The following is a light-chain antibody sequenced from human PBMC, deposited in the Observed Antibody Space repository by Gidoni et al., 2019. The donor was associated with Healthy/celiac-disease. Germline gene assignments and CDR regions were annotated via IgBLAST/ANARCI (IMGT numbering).Light chain of an antibody. CDR2: AAS. J-gene: IGKJ4*01. V-gene: IGKV1-9*01. CDR1: QGISSY. Sequence: DIQLTQSPSFLSASVGDRGTITCRASQGISSYLAWYQQKQGKAPKLLIYAASTLQIGVPSRFSVSGSGTEFTLTLSILQPEAFASYSCHRLHSYPPALTFGGGTKVEIK. CDR3: HRLHSYPPALT.